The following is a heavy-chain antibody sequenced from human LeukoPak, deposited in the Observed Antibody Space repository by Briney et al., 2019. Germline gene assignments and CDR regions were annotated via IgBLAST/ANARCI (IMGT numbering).Heavy chain of an antibody. CDR1: GFPFSRYA. Sequence: AGGSLRLPCAASGFPFSRYAMSWVRQAPGKGLEWVSAISDSGGSTHYADSVKGRFTISRDTSKNTLYLQMNSLRAEDTPGYYCAKEFGVYGSGSYYKPFWFEPGGQGTLVTVSS. D-gene: IGHD3-10*01. CDR3: AKEFGVYGSGSYYKPFWFEP. CDR2: ISDSGGST. V-gene: IGHV3-23*01. J-gene: IGHJ5*02.